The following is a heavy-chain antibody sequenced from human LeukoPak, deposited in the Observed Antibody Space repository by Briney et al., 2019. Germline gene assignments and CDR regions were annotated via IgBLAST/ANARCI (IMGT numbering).Heavy chain of an antibody. D-gene: IGHD6-13*01. CDR1: GYTFTSYY. J-gene: IGHJ4*02. V-gene: IGHV1-46*01. Sequence: ASVKVSCKASGYTFTSYYMHWVRQAPGQGLEWMGRINPSGAGTSYAQEFQGRVIMKRDTSTSTVYMESSSLRSEDTAVYYCARGPAAGAGWWHFDYWGQGTLVTVSS. CDR3: ARGPAAGAGWWHFDY. CDR2: INPSGAGT.